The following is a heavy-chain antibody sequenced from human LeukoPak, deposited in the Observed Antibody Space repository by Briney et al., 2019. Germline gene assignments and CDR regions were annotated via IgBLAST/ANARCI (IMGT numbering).Heavy chain of an antibody. Sequence: PGGSLRLSCAASGFTFSSYEMNWVRQAPGKGLEWVSYISSGSTIYYADSVKGRFTISRDNAKNSLYLQMNSLRAEDTAVYYCARAGSWGSYRYYGYWGQGTLVTVSS. V-gene: IGHV3-48*03. J-gene: IGHJ4*02. CDR3: ARAGSWGSYRYYGY. CDR1: GFTFSSYE. D-gene: IGHD3-16*02. CDR2: ISSGSTI.